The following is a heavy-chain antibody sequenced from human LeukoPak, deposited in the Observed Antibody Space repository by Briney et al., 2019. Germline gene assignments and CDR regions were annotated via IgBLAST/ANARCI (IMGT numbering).Heavy chain of an antibody. Sequence: PGGSLRLSCTTSGFTFTTYAMSWVRQAPGQALEWVSHITGSADITYYGDSVKGRFTISRDNSKDTLFLQMNSLRTEDTAVYYCARRFGTFDLWGQGTMVTVSS. V-gene: IGHV3-23*01. CDR3: ARRFGTFDL. D-gene: IGHD3-10*01. CDR2: ITGSADIT. J-gene: IGHJ3*01. CDR1: GFTFTTYA.